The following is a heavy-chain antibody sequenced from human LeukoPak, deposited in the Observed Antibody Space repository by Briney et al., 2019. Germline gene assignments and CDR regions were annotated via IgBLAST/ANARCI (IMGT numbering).Heavy chain of an antibody. V-gene: IGHV3-53*01. CDR3: AKVGGSRAPPFDL. CDR1: GFIVSSNY. CDR2: IYSGGST. J-gene: IGHJ2*01. D-gene: IGHD3-16*01. Sequence: GGSLRLSCAASGFIVSSNYMSWVRQAPGKGLEWVSVIYSGGSTYYTDSVKGRFTISRDNSNNTLYLRMNSLRAEDTAVYYCAKVGGSRAPPFDLWGRGTLVTVSS.